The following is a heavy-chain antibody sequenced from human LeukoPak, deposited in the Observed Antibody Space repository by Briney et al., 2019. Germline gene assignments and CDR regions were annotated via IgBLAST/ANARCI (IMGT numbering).Heavy chain of an antibody. Sequence: SETLSLTRAVSGVSTSNGIYYWGWVRQPPGKGLEWIGSVYYGGSTYYNPSLRSRVTMSVDTSKNQFSLRLSSVTAADTAVYYCARHAEYNSGWYFYLDHWGQGILVTVSS. CDR2: VYYGGST. CDR3: ARHAEYNSGWYFYLDH. D-gene: IGHD6-19*01. V-gene: IGHV4-39*01. CDR1: GVSTSNGIYY. J-gene: IGHJ4*02.